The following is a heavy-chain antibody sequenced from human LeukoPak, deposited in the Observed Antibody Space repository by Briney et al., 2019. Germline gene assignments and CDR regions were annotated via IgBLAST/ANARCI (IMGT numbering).Heavy chain of an antibody. D-gene: IGHD5-18*01. CDR3: ARVLSDADTAMVYFDY. CDR2: INSDGSSR. V-gene: IGHV3-74*01. CDR1: GFTFSNYW. J-gene: IGHJ4*02. Sequence: GGSLRLSCAASGFTFSNYWMHWVRQAPGKGLVWVSRINSDGSSRNYADSVKGRFTISRDNAKNSLYLQMNSLRAEDTAVYYCARVLSDADTAMVYFDYWGQGTLVTVSS.